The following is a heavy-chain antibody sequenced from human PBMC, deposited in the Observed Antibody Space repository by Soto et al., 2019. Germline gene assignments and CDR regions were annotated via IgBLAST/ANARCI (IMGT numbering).Heavy chain of an antibody. J-gene: IGHJ4*02. CDR2: ISSSGSTI. D-gene: IGHD1-1*01. Sequence: LRLSCAASGFTFSSYEMNWVRQAPGKGLEWVSYISSSGSTIYYADSVKGRFTISRDNAKNSLYLQMNSLRAEDTAVYYCARSTGTRLTDYWGQGTLVTVSS. V-gene: IGHV3-48*03. CDR3: ARSTGTRLTDY. CDR1: GFTFSSYE.